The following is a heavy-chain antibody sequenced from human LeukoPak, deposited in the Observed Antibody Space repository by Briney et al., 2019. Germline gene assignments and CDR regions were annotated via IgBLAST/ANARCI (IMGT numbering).Heavy chain of an antibody. CDR3: ARTPISSTIDHKGAYYYGMDV. Sequence: SETLSLTCAVYGGSFSGYYWSWIRQPPGKGLEWIGEINHSGSTNYNPSLKSRVTISVDTSKNQFSLKLSSVTAADTAVYYCARTPISSTIDHKGAYYYGMDVWGQGTTVTVSS. CDR1: GGSFSGYY. D-gene: IGHD2-2*01. J-gene: IGHJ6*02. CDR2: INHSGST. V-gene: IGHV4-34*01.